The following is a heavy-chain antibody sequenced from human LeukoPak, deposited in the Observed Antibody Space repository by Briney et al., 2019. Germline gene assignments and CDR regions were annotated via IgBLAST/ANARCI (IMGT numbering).Heavy chain of an antibody. Sequence: SETLSLTCAVYGGSFSGYYWSWIRQPPGKGLEWIGEINHSGSTNYNPSLKSRVTISVDTSKNQFSLKLSSVTAADTAVYYCARGRYMITFGGVMPPSFDYWGQGTLVTVSS. J-gene: IGHJ4*02. D-gene: IGHD3-16*01. CDR3: ARGRYMITFGGVMPPSFDY. CDR1: GGSFSGYY. V-gene: IGHV4-34*01. CDR2: INHSGST.